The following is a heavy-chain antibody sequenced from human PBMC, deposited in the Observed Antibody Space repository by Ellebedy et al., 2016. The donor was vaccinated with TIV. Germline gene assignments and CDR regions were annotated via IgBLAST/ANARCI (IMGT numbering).Heavy chain of an antibody. CDR3: ASPTSYCSSTSCYGTFDY. Sequence: AASVKVSCKASGGTFSSYAISWVRQAPGQGLEWMGGIIPIFGTANYAQKFQGRVTITADESTSTAYMELSSLRSEDTAVYYCASPTSYCSSTSCYGTFDYWGQGTLVTVSS. CDR2: IIPIFGTA. CDR1: GGTFSSYA. D-gene: IGHD2-2*01. V-gene: IGHV1-69*13. J-gene: IGHJ4*02.